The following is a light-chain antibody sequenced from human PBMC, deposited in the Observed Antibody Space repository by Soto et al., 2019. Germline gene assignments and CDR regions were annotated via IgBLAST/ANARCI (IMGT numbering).Light chain of an antibody. CDR3: SSYTSSSTYV. J-gene: IGLJ1*01. CDR2: DVS. Sequence: QSALTQPVSVSGSPGQSITISCTGTSTDIGRYNYVSWYQQHPGKAPKLMIYDVSNRPSGVSNRFSGSKSGNTASLTISGLQAEDEADYYCSSYTSSSTYVFGTGTKVTVL. CDR1: STDIGRYNY. V-gene: IGLV2-14*01.